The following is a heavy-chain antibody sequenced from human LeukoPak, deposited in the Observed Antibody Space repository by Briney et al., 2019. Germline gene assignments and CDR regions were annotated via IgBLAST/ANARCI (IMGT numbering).Heavy chain of an antibody. CDR2: INPNTGDT. D-gene: IGHD3-22*01. J-gene: IGHJ4*02. V-gene: IGHV1-2*02. CDR1: GYTFTGYH. CDR3: ARESPVITMIVAD. Sequence: ASVKVSCKASGYTFTGYHMHWVRQAPGQGLEWMGWINPNTGDTNYAQKFQGRVTMTRDTSISTAYMELSRLRSDDTAVYYCARESPVITMIVADWGQGTLVTVSS.